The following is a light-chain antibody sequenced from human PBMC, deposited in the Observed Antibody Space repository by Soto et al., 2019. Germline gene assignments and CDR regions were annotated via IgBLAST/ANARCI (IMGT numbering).Light chain of an antibody. Sequence: EIVLTQSPATLSLSPGERATLSCRASQGVSSFLAWCQRKPGQAPRLLIYDAHNRATGIPARFSGSGPGTYFTLTISSLEPEDFALYYCQHRSNWHGLTVGGGTKVEIK. CDR3: QHRSNWHGLT. CDR1: QGVSSF. V-gene: IGKV3D-11*01. CDR2: DAH. J-gene: IGKJ4*01.